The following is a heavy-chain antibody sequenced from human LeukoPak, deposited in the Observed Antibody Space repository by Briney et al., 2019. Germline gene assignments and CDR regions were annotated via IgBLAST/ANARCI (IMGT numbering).Heavy chain of an antibody. Sequence: SETLSLTCTVSGGSISSYYWSWIRQPPGKGLEWIGLIYYSGSTNYKPSLKSRVTISVDPSKNQFSLQLSSVTAADTAVYYCARRGYYYDSSPPFDYWGQGTLVTVSS. CDR3: ARRGYYYDSSPPFDY. CDR2: IYYSGST. J-gene: IGHJ4*02. CDR1: GGSISSYY. V-gene: IGHV4-59*12. D-gene: IGHD3-22*01.